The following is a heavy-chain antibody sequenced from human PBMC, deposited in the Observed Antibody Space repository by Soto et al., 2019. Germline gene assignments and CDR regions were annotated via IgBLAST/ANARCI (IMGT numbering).Heavy chain of an antibody. CDR3: ARPQTGHSAGSQFDP. D-gene: IGHD2-15*01. V-gene: IGHV4-39*01. CDR2: ILSSGST. CDR1: GGSMSRNNYY. J-gene: IGHJ5*02. Sequence: QLQLQESGPGLVKTSETLYVTCTVSGGSMSRNNYYWGWIRQPPGKGLEWIASILSSGSTYYNPSVKSRVTIFVDTSKNQFSLKMNSVTAADTAVYYCARPQTGHSAGSQFDPWAQGTLVTVSS.